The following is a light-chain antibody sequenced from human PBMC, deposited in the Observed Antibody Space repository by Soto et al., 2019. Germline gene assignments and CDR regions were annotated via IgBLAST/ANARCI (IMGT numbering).Light chain of an antibody. J-gene: IGKJ2*01. CDR2: GAS. V-gene: IGKV3-20*01. CDR3: QQYGNSPRT. Sequence: EIVLTQSPGTLSLSPGERATLSCRASQSVSSSYLAWYQQKPGQAPRLLIYGASSRATGIPDRFSGSGSGTDFTLTISSLDPEDFAVYYCQQYGNSPRTFGQGTKLEIK. CDR1: QSVSSSY.